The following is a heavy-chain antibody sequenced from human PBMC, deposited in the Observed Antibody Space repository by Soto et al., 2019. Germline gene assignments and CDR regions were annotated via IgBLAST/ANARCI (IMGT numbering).Heavy chain of an antibody. CDR3: ASYTARTNLEYYYYYMDV. CDR1: GGTFSSYT. CDR2: IIPILGIA. J-gene: IGHJ6*03. D-gene: IGHD5-18*01. V-gene: IGHV1-69*02. Sequence: ASVKVSCKASGGTFSSYTISWVRQAPGQGLEWMGRIIPILGIANYAQKFQGRVTITADKSTSTAYMELSSLRSEDTAVYYCASYTARTNLEYYYYYMDVWGKGTTVTVSS.